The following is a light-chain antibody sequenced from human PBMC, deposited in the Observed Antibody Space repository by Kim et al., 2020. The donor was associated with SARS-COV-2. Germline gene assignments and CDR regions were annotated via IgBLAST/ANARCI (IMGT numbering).Light chain of an antibody. CDR3: QQYGSSRYT. Sequence: LSPGERATLYFRARQSVSNSYLTRYQQKPSQAPRLLIYGASSRATGIPDRFSGSGSRTDFTLTISRLEPEDFAVYYCQQYGSSRYTFGQGTKLEI. J-gene: IGKJ2*01. CDR1: QSVSNSY. V-gene: IGKV3-20*01. CDR2: GAS.